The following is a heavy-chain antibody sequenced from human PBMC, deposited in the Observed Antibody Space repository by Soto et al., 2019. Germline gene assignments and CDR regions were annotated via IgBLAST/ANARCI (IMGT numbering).Heavy chain of an antibody. D-gene: IGHD2-2*01. CDR2: ISSSSSYI. CDR3: ARDMMLVVPAATPWAWFDP. V-gene: IGHV3-21*01. J-gene: IGHJ5*02. Sequence: GGSLRLSCAASGFTFSSYSMNWVRQAPGKGLEWVSSISSSSSYIYYADSVKGRFTISRDNAKNSLYLQMNSLRAEDTAVYYCARDMMLVVPAATPWAWFDPWGQGTLVTVSS. CDR1: GFTFSSYS.